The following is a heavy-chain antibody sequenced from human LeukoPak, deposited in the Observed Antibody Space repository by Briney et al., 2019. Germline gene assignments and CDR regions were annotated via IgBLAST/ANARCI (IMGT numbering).Heavy chain of an antibody. CDR2: IWYDGSNK. J-gene: IGHJ4*02. Sequence: PGGSLRLSCAASGFTFGSYGMHWVRQAPGKGLEWVAVIWYDGSNKYYADSVKGRFTISRDNSKNTLYLQMNSLRAEDTAVYYCAKDPDYDILTGYYDYWGQGTPVTVSS. D-gene: IGHD3-9*01. CDR1: GFTFGSYG. V-gene: IGHV3-33*06. CDR3: AKDPDYDILTGYYDY.